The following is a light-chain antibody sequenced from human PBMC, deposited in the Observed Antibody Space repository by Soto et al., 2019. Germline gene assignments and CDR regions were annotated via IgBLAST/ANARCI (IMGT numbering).Light chain of an antibody. CDR2: DAC. J-gene: IGKJ5*01. CDR1: QSIRSEL. CDR3: QEADGAPIA. V-gene: IGKV3-20*01. Sequence: EIVLTQSPDTLSLSPGERATLSCSASQSIRSELLAWYQQTPGQAPSLVIFDACNSASGMPERFSGSGSVTDFTLSIARLDPEDFVVYYCQEADGAPIAFGLGKRTGDQ.